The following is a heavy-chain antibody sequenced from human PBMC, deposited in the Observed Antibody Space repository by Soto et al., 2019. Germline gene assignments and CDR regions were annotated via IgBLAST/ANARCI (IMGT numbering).Heavy chain of an antibody. CDR3: ARAYDTAVLDD. J-gene: IGHJ4*02. CDR2: ISYDGSNK. Sequence: VMYLRLSFAASGFTFSSYAMHWVRQAPGKGLEWVAVISYDGSNKYYADSVKGRFTISRDNSKNTLYLQMNSLRAEDTAGYYGARAYDTAVLDDWGKGTRVTVSS. CDR1: GFTFSSYA. V-gene: IGHV3-30-3*01. D-gene: IGHD5-12*01.